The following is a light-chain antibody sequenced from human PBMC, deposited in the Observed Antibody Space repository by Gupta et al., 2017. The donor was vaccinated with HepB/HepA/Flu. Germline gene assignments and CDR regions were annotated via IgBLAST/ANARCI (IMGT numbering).Light chain of an antibody. CDR2: DAS. V-gene: IGKV3-11*01. J-gene: IGKJ4*01. CDR3: QQRSNGPPLT. CDR1: QSVSSY. Sequence: EIVLTQSPATLSLSPGERATLSCRASQSVSSYLAWYQQKPGQTPRLLIYDASNRATGIPARFRGSGSGTDFTLTISSLEPEDFAVYYCQQRSNGPPLTFGGGTXVEIK.